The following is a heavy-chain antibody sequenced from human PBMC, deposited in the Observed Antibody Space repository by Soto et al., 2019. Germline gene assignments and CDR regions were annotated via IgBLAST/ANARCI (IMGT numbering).Heavy chain of an antibody. Sequence: PSETLSLTCTVSGGSISSGGYYWSWIRQHPGKGLEWIGYIYYSGSTYYNPSLKSRVTISVDTSKNQFSLKLSPVTAADTAVYYCARDRSFLEWDYYFDYWGQGTLVTVSS. D-gene: IGHD3-3*01. CDR2: IYYSGST. CDR3: ARDRSFLEWDYYFDY. J-gene: IGHJ4*02. V-gene: IGHV4-31*03. CDR1: GGSISSGGYY.